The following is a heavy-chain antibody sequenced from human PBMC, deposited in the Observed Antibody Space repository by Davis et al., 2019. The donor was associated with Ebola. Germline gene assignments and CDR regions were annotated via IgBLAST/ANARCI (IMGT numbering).Heavy chain of an antibody. CDR2: INPSGGST. V-gene: IGHV1-46*01. Sequence: ASVKVSCKASGYTFTSYYIHWVRQAPGQGLEWMGIINPSGGSTSYAQKFQGRVTMTRDTSTSTVYMELSGLRPDDTAMYYCATYTMTPLPFDYWGQGTLVTVSS. CDR3: ATYTMTPLPFDY. CDR1: GYTFTSYY. J-gene: IGHJ4*02. D-gene: IGHD4-17*01.